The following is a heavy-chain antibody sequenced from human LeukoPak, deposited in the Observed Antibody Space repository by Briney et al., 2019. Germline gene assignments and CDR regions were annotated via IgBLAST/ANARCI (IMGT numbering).Heavy chain of an antibody. V-gene: IGHV4-39*07. J-gene: IGHJ4*02. CDR2: IYHSGST. D-gene: IGHD6-19*01. Sequence: SETLSLTCTVSGGSISSSSYYWGWIRQPPGKGLEWIGSIYHSGSTYYNPSLKSRVTISVDTSKNQFSLKLSSVTAADTAVYYCARDGTVAGSLLDYWGQGTLVTVSS. CDR1: GGSISSSSYY. CDR3: ARDGTVAGSLLDY.